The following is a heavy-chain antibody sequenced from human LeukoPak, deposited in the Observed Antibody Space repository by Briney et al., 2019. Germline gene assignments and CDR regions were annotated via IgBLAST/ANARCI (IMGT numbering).Heavy chain of an antibody. Sequence: ASVKVSCKASGYTFTNNGISWVRQAPGQGLEWMGWISTYNGNTNYAQKLQDRVTMTTDTSTSTAYMELGSLRSDDTAVYYCARDLGYCSSISCQRNWFDPWGQGTLVTVSS. CDR2: ISTYNGNT. CDR3: ARDLGYCSSISCQRNWFDP. V-gene: IGHV1-18*01. D-gene: IGHD2-2*01. J-gene: IGHJ5*02. CDR1: GYTFTNNG.